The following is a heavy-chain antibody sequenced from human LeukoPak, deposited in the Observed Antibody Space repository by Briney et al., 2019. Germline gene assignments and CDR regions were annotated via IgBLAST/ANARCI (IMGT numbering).Heavy chain of an antibody. V-gene: IGHV4-61*02. Sequence: SQTLSLTCTVSGGSISSGSYYWSWIRQPAGKGLEWIGRIYTSGSTNYNPSLKSRVTISVDTSKNQFSLKLSSVTAADTAVYYCARGYYDSSGYYSHFDYWGQGTLVTVSS. CDR1: GGSISSGSYY. CDR3: ARGYYDSSGYYSHFDY. J-gene: IGHJ4*02. CDR2: IYTSGST. D-gene: IGHD3-22*01.